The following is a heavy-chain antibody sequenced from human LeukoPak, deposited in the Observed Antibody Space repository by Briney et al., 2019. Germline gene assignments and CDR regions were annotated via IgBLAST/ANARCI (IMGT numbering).Heavy chain of an antibody. CDR2: IYSGGST. V-gene: IGHV3-66*01. J-gene: IGHJ4*02. Sequence: GGSLRLSCAASGFXVSSNYISWVRQAPGKGLQWVSVIYSGGSTYYADSVKGRFTISRDNSKNTLYLQMNSLKAEDTAVYYCARDPDGYRQGHHFDYWGQGTLVTVSS. CDR3: ARDPDGYRQGHHFDY. D-gene: IGHD5-18*01. CDR1: GFXVSSNY.